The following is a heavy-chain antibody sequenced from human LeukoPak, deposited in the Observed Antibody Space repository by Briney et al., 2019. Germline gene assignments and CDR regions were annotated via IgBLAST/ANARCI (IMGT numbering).Heavy chain of an antibody. D-gene: IGHD3-10*01. Sequence: ASVQVSCKASGYTFTSYGISWVRQAPGQGLEWRGSISTYNGNTNYAQKLQGRVTMTTDTSTSTAYMELRGLRSDDTVGYYCARDHIGRGAILGNWFDPWGQGTLVTVSS. J-gene: IGHJ5*02. V-gene: IGHV1-18*04. CDR3: ARDHIGRGAILGNWFDP. CDR2: ISTYNGNT. CDR1: GYTFTSYG.